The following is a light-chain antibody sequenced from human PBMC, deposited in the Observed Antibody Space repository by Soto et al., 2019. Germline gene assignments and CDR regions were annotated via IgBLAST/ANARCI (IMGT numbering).Light chain of an antibody. CDR1: SSDVGGHNY. CDR3: CSYAGSYTYV. V-gene: IGLV2-11*01. J-gene: IGLJ1*01. CDR2: SVS. Sequence: QSVLTQPRSVSGSPGQSVTISCTGTSSDVGGHNYVSWYQQHPGKAPKLMISSVSKRPSGAPDRFSGSKSGNTASLTISGLQAEDEADYYCCSYAGSYTYVFGTGTKVTV.